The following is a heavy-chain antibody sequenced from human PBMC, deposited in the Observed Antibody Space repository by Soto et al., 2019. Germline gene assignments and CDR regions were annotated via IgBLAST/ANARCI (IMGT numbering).Heavy chain of an antibody. CDR3: ARDPYYYDSSGYLHL. D-gene: IGHD3-22*01. V-gene: IGHV1-2*02. J-gene: IGHJ5*02. Sequence: GASGKVSCKASGYTFTGYYMRWVRQAPEQGLEWMGWINPNSGGTNYAQKFQGRVTMTRDTSISTAYMELSRLRSDDTAVYYCARDPYYYDSSGYLHLWRQGTLVTVSS. CDR1: GYTFTGYY. CDR2: INPNSGGT.